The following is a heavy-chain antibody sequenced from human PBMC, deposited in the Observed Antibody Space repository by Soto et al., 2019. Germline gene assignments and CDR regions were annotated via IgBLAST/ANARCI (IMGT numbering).Heavy chain of an antibody. Sequence: QVQLVESGGGVVQPGRSLRLSCAASGFTFSSSVMHWVRQAPGKGLEWVAVIWYDGSNKYYADSVKGRFTISRDNSKNTLHLHMNSLRAEDTAVYYCAREPSMYADYWETCGYWGQGTLVTVSS. D-gene: IGHD4-17*01. V-gene: IGHV3-33*01. CDR3: AREPSMYADYWETCGY. CDR2: IWYDGSNK. CDR1: GFTFSSSV. J-gene: IGHJ4*02.